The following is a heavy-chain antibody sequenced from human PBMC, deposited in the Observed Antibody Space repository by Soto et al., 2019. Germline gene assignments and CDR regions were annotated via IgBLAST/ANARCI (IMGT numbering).Heavy chain of an antibody. CDR3: ARGCYSSSWRVFDY. D-gene: IGHD6-13*01. CDR2: MNPNSGGT. V-gene: IGHV1-2*02. CDR1: GYTFSGYF. J-gene: IGHJ4*02. Sequence: QVQLVQSGADVKKPGASVKVSCKTSGYTFSGYFMHWLRQAPGQGLEWMGWMNPNSGGTDYAQNFQGRVYMTWDTSISTAYMVLSRLRSDDTAIYYCARGCYSSSWRVFDYWGQGTLVTVSS.